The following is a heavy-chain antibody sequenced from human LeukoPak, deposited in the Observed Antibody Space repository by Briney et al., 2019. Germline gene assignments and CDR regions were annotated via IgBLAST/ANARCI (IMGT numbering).Heavy chain of an antibody. Sequence: PGGSLRPSCTASGFTFSSYSMNWVRQAPGKGLEWVSSISSSSSYIYYADSVKGRFTISRDNAKNSLYLQMNSLRAEDTAVYYCARVGYSSSWSYFDYWGQGTLVTVSS. CDR2: ISSSSSYI. J-gene: IGHJ4*02. D-gene: IGHD6-13*01. CDR1: GFTFSSYS. V-gene: IGHV3-21*01. CDR3: ARVGYSSSWSYFDY.